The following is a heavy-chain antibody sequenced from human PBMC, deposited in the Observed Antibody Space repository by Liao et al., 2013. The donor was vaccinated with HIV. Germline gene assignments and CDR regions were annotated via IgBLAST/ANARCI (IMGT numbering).Heavy chain of an antibody. CDR3: AREAAAGTIDY. CDR1: GGSITSGSYY. D-gene: IGHD6-13*01. CDR2: IYTSGST. Sequence: QLQLQESGPGLVKPSETLSLTCTVSGGSITSGSYYWGWIRQPAGKGLEWIGRIYTSGSTNYNPSLKSRVTMSVDTSKNQFSLKLSSVTAADTAVYYCAREAAAGTIDYWGQGTLVTVSS. J-gene: IGHJ4*02. V-gene: IGHV4-61*02.